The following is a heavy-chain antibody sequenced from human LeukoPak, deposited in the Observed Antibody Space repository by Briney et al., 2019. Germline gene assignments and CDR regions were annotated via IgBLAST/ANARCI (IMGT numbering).Heavy chain of an antibody. CDR3: ARPSSVTIPGYYFDY. V-gene: IGHV1-18*01. D-gene: IGHD2-21*01. J-gene: IGHJ4*02. Sequence: GASVKVSCKASDYTFTSYGISWVRQAPGQGLEWMGWISAYNGNTNYAQKLQGRVTMTTDASTSTAYMELRSLRSDDTAVYYCARPSSVTIPGYYFDYWGQGTLVTVSS. CDR1: DYTFTSYG. CDR2: ISAYNGNT.